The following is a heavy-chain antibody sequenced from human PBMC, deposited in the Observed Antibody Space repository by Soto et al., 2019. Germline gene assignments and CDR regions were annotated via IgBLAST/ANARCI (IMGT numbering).Heavy chain of an antibody. Sequence: PGESLKISCKGSGYSFTSYWISWVRQMPGKGLEWMGRIDPSDSYTNYSPSFQGHVTISADKSISTAYLQWSSLKASDTAMYYCERHCGGDCSEYYFDYWGQGTLVTVSS. CDR2: IDPSDSYT. CDR1: GYSFTSYW. J-gene: IGHJ4*02. D-gene: IGHD2-21*02. V-gene: IGHV5-10-1*01. CDR3: ERHCGGDCSEYYFDY.